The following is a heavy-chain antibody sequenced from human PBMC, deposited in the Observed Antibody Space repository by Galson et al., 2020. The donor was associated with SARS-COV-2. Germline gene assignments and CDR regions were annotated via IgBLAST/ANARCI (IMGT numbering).Heavy chain of an antibody. D-gene: IGHD3-22*01. V-gene: IGHV1-18*04. CDR3: ARERVLYYYSSGTPEDYYDGMDV. CDR2: LRAYNGNT. J-gene: IGHJ6*02. CDR1: GYTFTSNG. Sequence: ASVKLSCTTSGYTFTSNGISWVRQAPGQGLEWMGWLRAYNGNTNYAQKLQGRVTMTTDTSTSTAYMELRSLSSDDTAVYYCARERVLYYYSSGTPEDYYDGMDVWGQGTTVTVSS.